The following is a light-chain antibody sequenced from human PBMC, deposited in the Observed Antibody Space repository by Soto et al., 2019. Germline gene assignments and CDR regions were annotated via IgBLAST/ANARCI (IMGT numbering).Light chain of an antibody. CDR1: ESIAGTY. Sequence: EIVLTQSPGTLSLSPGDRATLSCRASESIAGTYLAWYQQKPGQAPRLLIYAASSRATGIPDKFSASGSGTDFTLTINRLGPEDFAMYYCQQYGGSPRTFGQGTKVEI. CDR2: AAS. J-gene: IGKJ1*01. CDR3: QQYGGSPRT. V-gene: IGKV3-20*01.